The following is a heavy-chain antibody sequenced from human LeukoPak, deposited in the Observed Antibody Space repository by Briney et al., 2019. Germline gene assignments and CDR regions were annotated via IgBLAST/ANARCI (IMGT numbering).Heavy chain of an antibody. CDR3: TRGGLFKCFFDY. Sequence: GPSLRLSWAASGLTFISYAMGSVRHAAGKGLEWVSAIRGRGGSTYYADSVKGRFPLSRDNAKNMLYMQMNSVRGEDTAVYYCTRGGLFKCFFDYWGQGTPVTVSS. CDR2: IRGRGGST. V-gene: IGHV3-23*01. CDR1: GLTFISYA. J-gene: IGHJ4*02. D-gene: IGHD2-15*01.